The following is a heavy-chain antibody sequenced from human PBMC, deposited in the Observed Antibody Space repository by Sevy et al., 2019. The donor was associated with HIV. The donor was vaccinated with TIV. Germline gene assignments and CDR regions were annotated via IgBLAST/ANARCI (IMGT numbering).Heavy chain of an antibody. V-gene: IGHV1-69*13. CDR3: ALAAQVTMRVAGGFFEY. J-gene: IGHJ4*02. CDR1: GGTFSRYP. CDR2: IIPILGTT. Sequence: ASVKVSCKASGGTFSRYPFSWVRQAPGQGLEWMGGIIPILGTTNYAQKFQGRVTITADESTSTAYMELSSLRSEDTAVYYCALAAQVTMRVAGGFFEYWGKGTLVTVSS. D-gene: IGHD3-22*01.